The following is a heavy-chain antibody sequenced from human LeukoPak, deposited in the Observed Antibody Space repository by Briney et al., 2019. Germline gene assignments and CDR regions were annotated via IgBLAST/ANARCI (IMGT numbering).Heavy chain of an antibody. J-gene: IGHJ3*02. CDR2: IYPGDSDT. CDR3: ARNSIEGATQSPFDI. CDR1: GYRVTNYW. D-gene: IGHD1-26*01. Sequence: GESLKISFKGSGYRVTNYWFGWVRQMPGKGLEWMGIIYPGDSDTRYSPSFQGQVTISADKSISTAYLQWSSLKASDTAMYYCARNSIEGATQSPFDIWGQGTMVTVSS. V-gene: IGHV5-51*01.